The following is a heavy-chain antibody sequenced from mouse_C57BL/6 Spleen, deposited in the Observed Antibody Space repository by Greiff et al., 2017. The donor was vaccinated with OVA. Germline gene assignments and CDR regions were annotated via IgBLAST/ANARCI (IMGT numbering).Heavy chain of an antibody. D-gene: IGHD1-1*02. V-gene: IGHV1-52*01. CDR1: GYTFTSYW. J-gene: IGHJ2*01. Sequence: LVESGAELVRPGSSVKLSCKASGYTFTSYWMHWVKQRPIQGLEWIGNIDPSDSETHYNQKFKDKATLTVDKSSSTAYMQLSSLTSEDSAVYYCARETYGYVDYWGQGTTLTVSS. CDR3: ARETYGYVDY. CDR2: IDPSDSET.